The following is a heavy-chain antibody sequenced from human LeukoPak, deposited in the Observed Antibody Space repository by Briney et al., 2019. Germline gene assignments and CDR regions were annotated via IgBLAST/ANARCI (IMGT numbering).Heavy chain of an antibody. Sequence: PGGSLRLSCAVSGFTVSNQYMKWVRQAPGKGLEWVSVIYTGDNTYYADSVKGRFTISRDNSKNTVYLQMNSLRAEDTAVYYCAVSVYSPGGYDYWGQGTLVTASS. D-gene: IGHD3-16*01. V-gene: IGHV3-53*01. J-gene: IGHJ4*02. CDR2: IYTGDNT. CDR3: AVSVYSPGGYDY. CDR1: GFTVSNQY.